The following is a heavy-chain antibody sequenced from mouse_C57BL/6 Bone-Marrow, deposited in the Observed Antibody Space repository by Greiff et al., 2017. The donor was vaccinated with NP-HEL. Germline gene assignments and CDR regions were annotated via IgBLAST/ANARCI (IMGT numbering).Heavy chain of an antibody. Sequence: VQLQQSGAELVKPGASVKLSCTASGFNIKDTYMHWVRQRPDQGLEWIGRIDPANGKTKYDPRFQGKATVTSDTSTNTATLQLSSLTSEDTAVYYCALYRYANNYVMDYWDQGTSVTVSS. CDR2: IDPANGKT. CDR3: ALYRYANNYVMDY. CDR1: GFNIKDTY. J-gene: IGHJ4*01. V-gene: IGHV14-3*02. D-gene: IGHD2-14*01.